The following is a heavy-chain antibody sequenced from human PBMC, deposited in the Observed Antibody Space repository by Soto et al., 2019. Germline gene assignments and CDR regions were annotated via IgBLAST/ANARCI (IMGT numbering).Heavy chain of an antibody. D-gene: IGHD1-26*01. CDR2: ISYDGSNK. CDR1: WFTFSSYP. V-gene: IGHV3-30*18. J-gene: IGHJ5*02. CDR3: ANDGGHWWELRWFDP. Sequence: PGGFLRLSCAAYWFTFSSYPMHWGGEAPVKGLEWVVVISYDGSNKYYADSVKGRFTISRDNSKNTLYLQMNSLRAEDTAVYYCANDGGHWWELRWFDPWGQGTLVTVSS.